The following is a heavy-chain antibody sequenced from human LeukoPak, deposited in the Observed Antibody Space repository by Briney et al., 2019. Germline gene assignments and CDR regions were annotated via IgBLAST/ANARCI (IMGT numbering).Heavy chain of an antibody. CDR3: ARGERRYYGSGSYYTYYYYMDV. J-gene: IGHJ6*03. CDR2: INPNSGGT. V-gene: IGHV1-2*02. D-gene: IGHD3-10*01. Sequence: ASVKVSCKASGYTFTGYYMHWVRQAPGQGLEWMGWINPNSGGTNYAQKFQGRVTITADESTSTAYMELSSLRSEDTAVYYCARGERRYYGSGSYYTYYYYMDVWGKGTTVTISS. CDR1: GYTFTGYY.